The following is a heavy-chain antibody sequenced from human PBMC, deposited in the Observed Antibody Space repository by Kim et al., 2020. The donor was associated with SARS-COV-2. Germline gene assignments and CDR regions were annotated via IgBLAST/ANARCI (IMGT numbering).Heavy chain of an antibody. CDR3: AKDGGSGSYLDY. J-gene: IGHJ4*02. Sequence: YYADSVKGRLTISRDNTKNTLYLQMNSLRAEDTAVYYCAKDGGSGSYLDYWGQGTLVTVSS. V-gene: IGHV3-23*01. D-gene: IGHD3-10*01.